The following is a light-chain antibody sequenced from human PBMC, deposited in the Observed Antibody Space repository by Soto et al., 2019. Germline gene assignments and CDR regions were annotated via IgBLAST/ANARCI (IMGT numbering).Light chain of an antibody. Sequence: EIVLTQSPATLSLTPGERATLSCRASQSFSSYLAWYQQRPGQAPRLLIYDASVRATGIPPRFSGSGSGTDFTLTISSLEPEDFAVYYCQQRGHWPITFGQGTRLEI. J-gene: IGKJ5*01. CDR2: DAS. CDR1: QSFSSY. CDR3: QQRGHWPIT. V-gene: IGKV3-11*01.